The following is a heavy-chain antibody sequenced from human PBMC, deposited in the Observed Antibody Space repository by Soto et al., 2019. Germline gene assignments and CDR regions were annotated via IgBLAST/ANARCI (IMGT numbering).Heavy chain of an antibody. Sequence: SETLSLTCAVYGWSFSGYYWSWIRQPPGKGLEWIGYIYYSGSTNYNPSLKSRVTISVDTSKNQFSLKLSSVTAADTAVYYCARRWGRTFDYWGQGTLVTVSS. CDR2: IYYSGST. CDR1: GWSFSGYY. V-gene: IGHV4-59*08. J-gene: IGHJ4*02. CDR3: ARRWGRTFDY. D-gene: IGHD7-27*01.